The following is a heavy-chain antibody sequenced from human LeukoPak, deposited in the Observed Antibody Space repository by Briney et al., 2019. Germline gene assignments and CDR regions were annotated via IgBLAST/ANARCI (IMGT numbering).Heavy chain of an antibody. D-gene: IGHD6-19*01. CDR2: INWNGGST. CDR3: ARVTSSGWSSYFDY. V-gene: IGHV3-20*04. J-gene: IGHJ4*02. CDR1: GFTFDDYG. Sequence: RPGGPLRLSCAASGFTFDDYGMSWVRQAPGKGLEWVSGINWNGGSTGYADSVKGRFTISRDNAKNSLYLQMNSLRAEDTALYYCARVTSSGWSSYFDYWGQGTLVIVSS.